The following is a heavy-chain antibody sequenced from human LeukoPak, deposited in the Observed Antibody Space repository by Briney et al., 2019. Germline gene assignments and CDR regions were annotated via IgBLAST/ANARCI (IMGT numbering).Heavy chain of an antibody. D-gene: IGHD1-26*01. CDR1: VYTLTSYY. J-gene: IGHJ4*02. V-gene: IGHV1-46*01. CDR2: INPSGGST. Sequence: ASVKVSCKGSVYTLTSYYMHWVRQAPGQGLECGGIINPSGGSTSYAQKFQGRVTMTRDMSPSTVYMELSSLRSEDTAVYYCAREEYSGGYYAYWGQGTLVTVSS. CDR3: AREEYSGGYYAY.